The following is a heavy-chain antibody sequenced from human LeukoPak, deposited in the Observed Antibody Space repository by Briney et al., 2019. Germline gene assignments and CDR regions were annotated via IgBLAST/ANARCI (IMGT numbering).Heavy chain of an antibody. CDR2: ISWNSGSI. J-gene: IGHJ6*02. Sequence: QSGRSLRLSCAASGFTFDDYAMPWVRQAPGKGLEWVSGISWNSGSIGYADSVKGRFTISRDNAKNSLYLQMNSLRAEDTAVHYCARDPGGRHNHYYYYGMDVWGQGTTVTVSS. D-gene: IGHD3-16*01. CDR3: ARDPGGRHNHYYYYGMDV. V-gene: IGHV3-9*01. CDR1: GFTFDDYA.